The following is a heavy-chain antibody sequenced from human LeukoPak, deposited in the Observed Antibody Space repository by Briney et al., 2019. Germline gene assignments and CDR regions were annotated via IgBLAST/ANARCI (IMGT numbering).Heavy chain of an antibody. V-gene: IGHV3-23*01. D-gene: IGHD3-10*01. CDR1: GFPFSSYA. J-gene: IGHJ4*02. CDR3: ARGWDYYGSGSYLPDY. CDR2: ISGSGGST. Sequence: SGGSLRLSCEASGFPFSSYAMNWVRQAPGKGLEWVSTISGSGGSTYYADSVKGRFTISRDKSKNTVYLQMNSLRAEDTAVYYCARGWDYYGSGSYLPDYWGQGTLVTVSS.